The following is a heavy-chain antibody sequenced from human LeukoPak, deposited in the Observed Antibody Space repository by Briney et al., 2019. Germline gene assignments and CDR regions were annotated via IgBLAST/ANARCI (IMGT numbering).Heavy chain of an antibody. CDR3: ARETSYVWFGELSKGGIDS. CDR1: GFSFSSYW. CDR2: IKEDGSEK. D-gene: IGHD3-10*01. Sequence: GGSLRLSCAASGFSFSSYWMSWVRQAPGKGLEWVANIKEDGSEKYYVDSVKGRFTISRDNAKNSLYLQMNSQRAEDAAVYYCARETSYVWFGELSKGGIDSWGQGTLVTVSS. J-gene: IGHJ4*02. V-gene: IGHV3-7*01.